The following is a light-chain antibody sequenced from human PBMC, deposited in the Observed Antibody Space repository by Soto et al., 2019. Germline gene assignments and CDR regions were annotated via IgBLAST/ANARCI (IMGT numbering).Light chain of an antibody. CDR2: GAS. CDR1: QSVSSSS. Sequence: EIVLTQSPGTLSLSPGERATLSCRASQSVSSSSLAWYQQKPGQAPRLLIYGASTRATDIPNRISGSGSGTDFTLIISRLEPEDFAVYYCQQYGSSPRTFGQGTKVEIK. V-gene: IGKV3-20*01. J-gene: IGKJ1*01. CDR3: QQYGSSPRT.